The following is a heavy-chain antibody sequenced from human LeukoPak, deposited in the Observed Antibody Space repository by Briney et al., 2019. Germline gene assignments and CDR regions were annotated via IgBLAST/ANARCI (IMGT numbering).Heavy chain of an antibody. J-gene: IGHJ4*02. CDR1: GYTFTSYG. CDR2: ISAYNGNT. V-gene: IGHV1-18*01. D-gene: IGHD3-10*01. Sequence: GASVKVSCKASGYTFTSYGISWVRQAPGQGLEWMGWISAYNGNTNYAQKLQGRVTMTTDTSTSTAYMELRSLRSDDTAVYYCARHPSVWFGELAFDYWGQGTLVTVSS. CDR3: ARHPSVWFGELAFDY.